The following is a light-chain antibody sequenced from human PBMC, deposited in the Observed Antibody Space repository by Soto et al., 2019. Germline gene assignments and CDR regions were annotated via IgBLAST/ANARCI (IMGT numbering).Light chain of an antibody. V-gene: IGKV3-20*01. CDR1: QSVSSSY. CDR2: GAY. Sequence: EIVLTQSPGTLSLSPGDRATLSCRASQSVSSSYLAWYQQTPVQAPRLLLYGAYSRATGIPARFSRSGSGPNYPRTIIRLEAQTLAVFYCHQYASSPWTYGPGTKVELK. CDR3: HQYASSPWT. J-gene: IGKJ1*01.